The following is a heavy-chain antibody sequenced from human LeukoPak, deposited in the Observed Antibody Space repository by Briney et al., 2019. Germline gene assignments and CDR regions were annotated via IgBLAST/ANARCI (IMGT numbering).Heavy chain of an antibody. J-gene: IGHJ6*04. Sequence: GGSLRLSCAASGFTFSSYEMNWVRQAPGKGLEWVSYISSSGSTIYYADSVKGRFTISRDNAKNSLYLQMNSLRAEDTAVYYCAELGITMIGGVWGKGTTVTVSS. D-gene: IGHD3-10*02. CDR2: ISSSGSTI. V-gene: IGHV3-48*03. CDR1: GFTFSSYE. CDR3: AELGITMIGGV.